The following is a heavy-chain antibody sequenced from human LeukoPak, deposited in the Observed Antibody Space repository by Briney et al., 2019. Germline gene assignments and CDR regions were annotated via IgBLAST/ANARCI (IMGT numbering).Heavy chain of an antibody. CDR2: IIPIFGTA. Sequence: SVKVSCKASGGTFTSYAISWVRQAPGQGREWMGGIIPIFGTANYAQKFQGRVTITTDESTSTAYMELSSLRSEDTAVYYCARDGGLSYYYYIDVWGKGTTVTVSS. J-gene: IGHJ6*03. CDR3: ARDGGLSYYYYIDV. D-gene: IGHD3-16*02. V-gene: IGHV1-69*05. CDR1: GGTFTSYA.